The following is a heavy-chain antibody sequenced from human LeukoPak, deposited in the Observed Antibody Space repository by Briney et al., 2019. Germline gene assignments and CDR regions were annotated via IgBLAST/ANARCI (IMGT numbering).Heavy chain of an antibody. CDR3: ARDYYSSGSYYNDY. Sequence: ASVEVSCKASGYRFTSYGMQWVRQAPGQRLEWMGWINAANGNTKYSRKFQNRVTITMDTSASSAYMELSSLRSEDTAVYYCARDYYSSGSYYNDYWGQGTLVTVSS. J-gene: IGHJ4*02. CDR1: GYRFTSYG. D-gene: IGHD3-10*01. CDR2: INAANGNT. V-gene: IGHV1-3*01.